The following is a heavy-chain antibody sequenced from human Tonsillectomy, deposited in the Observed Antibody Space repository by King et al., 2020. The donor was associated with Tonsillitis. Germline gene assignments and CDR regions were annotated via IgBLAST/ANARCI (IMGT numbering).Heavy chain of an antibody. CDR2: IVPILKLA. CDR1: GGTFSSYA. D-gene: IGHD6-6*01. Sequence: QLVQSGTEVKKPGSSVKVSCKASGGTFSSYAFSWVRQAPGQGLEWVGYIVPILKLANYAQKFQGRVTITADKSTSTAYLELSRLRSDDTAVYFCARLRSSSSRAFYYMDVWGKGTTVTVSS. V-gene: IGHV1-69*04. CDR3: ARLRSSSSRAFYYMDV. J-gene: IGHJ6*03.